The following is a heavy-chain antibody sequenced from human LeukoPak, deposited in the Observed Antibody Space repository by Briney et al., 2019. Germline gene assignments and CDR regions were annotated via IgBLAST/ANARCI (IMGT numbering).Heavy chain of an antibody. J-gene: IGHJ4*02. V-gene: IGHV3-7*01. CDR2: IKQEGSEK. Sequence: PGGSLRLSCAASGFSFHSYWMSWVRQAPGKGLEWVANIKQEGSEKFYVDSVKGRFTISRDNAKNSLYLQMNRLRDDDSAVYYCARAPAFGTVDYWGQGTQVTVSS. D-gene: IGHD1/OR15-1a*01. CDR3: ARAPAFGTVDY. CDR1: GFSFHSYW.